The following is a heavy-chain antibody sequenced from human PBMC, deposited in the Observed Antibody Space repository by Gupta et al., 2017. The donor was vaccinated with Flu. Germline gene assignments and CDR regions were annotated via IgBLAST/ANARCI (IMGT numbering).Heavy chain of an antibody. D-gene: IGHD2-2*01. CDR1: GFTFSSHS. CDR2: IGSANPYI. Sequence: EVQLVESGGGLVKPGGSLRLSCAASGFTFSSHSMNWVRQAPGKGLEWVSSIGSANPYINYADSVKGRFTISRDNAKSSLYLQMNSLRAEDTAVYYCARVTSKGIVPLDYWGQGTLVTVPS. V-gene: IGHV3-21*01. J-gene: IGHJ4*02. CDR3: ARVTSKGIVPLDY.